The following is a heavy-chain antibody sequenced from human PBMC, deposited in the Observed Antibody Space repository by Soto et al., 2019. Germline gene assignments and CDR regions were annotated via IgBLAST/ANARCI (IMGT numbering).Heavy chain of an antibody. CDR1: GFTVSSTNY. Sequence: GGSLRLSCVVSGFTVSSTNYMSWVRQAPGKGLEWVSVIYPGGTTFYTDSVKGRFTISRDNSKNTLYLQMNSLRAEDTAVYYCSRDDSDWFFNWGRGTLVTVS. CDR2: IYPGGTT. D-gene: IGHD3-9*01. CDR3: SRDDSDWFFN. J-gene: IGHJ4*02. V-gene: IGHV3-53*01.